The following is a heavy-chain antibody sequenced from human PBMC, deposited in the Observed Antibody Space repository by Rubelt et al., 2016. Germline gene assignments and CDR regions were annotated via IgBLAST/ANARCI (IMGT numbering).Heavy chain of an antibody. V-gene: IGHV3-21*01. CDR3: ARGIAAARYYYYGMDV. D-gene: IGHD6-13*01. CDR1: GFTFSSYS. J-gene: IGHJ6*02. CDR2: ISSSSSYI. Sequence: RLSCAASGFTFSSYSMNWVRQAPGKGLEWVSSISSSSSYIYYADSVKGRFTISRDNSKNTLYLQMNSLRAEDTAVYYCARGIAAARYYYYGMDVWGQGTTVTVSS.